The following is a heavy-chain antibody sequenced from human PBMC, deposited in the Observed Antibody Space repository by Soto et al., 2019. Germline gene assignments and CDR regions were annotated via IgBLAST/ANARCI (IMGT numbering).Heavy chain of an antibody. Sequence: QVQLVQSGAEVKKPGSSVKVSCKASGGTFSSYAISWVRQAPGQGLEWMGGIIPIFGTANYAQKFQGRVTTTGDESTSTAYMWLSCRRARDTAVYYCARAHSSGWFYYAYGMDVCGQGTKVTVSS. CDR3: ARAHSSGWFYYAYGMDV. V-gene: IGHV1-69*01. CDR2: IIPIFGTA. J-gene: IGHJ6*02. D-gene: IGHD6-19*01. CDR1: GGTFSSYA.